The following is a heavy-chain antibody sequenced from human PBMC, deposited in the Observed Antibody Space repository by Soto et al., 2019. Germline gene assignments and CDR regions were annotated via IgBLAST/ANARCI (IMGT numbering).Heavy chain of an antibody. V-gene: IGHV4-30-4*01. CDR2: VFYTGTT. D-gene: IGHD6-25*01. CDR3: ARVSIAADGSLIDD. CDR1: GGSVNSGNFY. Sequence: SETLSLTCTVAGGSVNSGNFYWTWIRQPPGKGLEWIGYVFYTGTTYYNPSLKSRLSISVDTSKNHFSLKLTSVTAADTAVYYCARVSIAADGSLIDDWGEGALVTVSS. J-gene: IGHJ4*02.